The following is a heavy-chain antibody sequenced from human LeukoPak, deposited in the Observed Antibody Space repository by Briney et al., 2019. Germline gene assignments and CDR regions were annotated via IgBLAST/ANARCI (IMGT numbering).Heavy chain of an antibody. D-gene: IGHD2-2*01. CDR2: INPNTGGT. Sequence: ASVKVSCKTSGYTFTGYYIHWVRQAPGQGLEWMGWINPNTGGTNCAQNFQGRVTMTGDTSISTAYMEVSRLRSDDTAVYYCARVGHPTDFVLVPAAHSDLGTFDFWGQGSLVTVSS. CDR1: GYTFTGYY. V-gene: IGHV1-2*02. J-gene: IGHJ4*02. CDR3: ARVGHPTDFVLVPAAHSDLGTFDF.